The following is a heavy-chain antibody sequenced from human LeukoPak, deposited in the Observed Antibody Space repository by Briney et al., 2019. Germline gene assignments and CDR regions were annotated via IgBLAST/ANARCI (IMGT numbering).Heavy chain of an antibody. CDR2: ISYRGST. J-gene: IGHJ4*02. CDR1: AASITNTGGFY. CDR3: ARISQSSGGFYD. V-gene: IGHV4-31*02. D-gene: IGHD3-22*01. Sequence: SQTLSPTRPLSAASITNTGGFYWSCNRQHPRNGLVWVGFISYRGSTYYNPSLKSRVSLSVDTSKSQSSLRLSSVTDEDTAVYYCARISQSSGGFYDWGQGTLVTVSS.